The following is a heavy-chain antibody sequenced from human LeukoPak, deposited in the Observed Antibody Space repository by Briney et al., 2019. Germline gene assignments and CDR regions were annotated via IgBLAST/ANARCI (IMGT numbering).Heavy chain of an antibody. J-gene: IGHJ4*02. CDR3: ARGIAYYDFWSGPDY. CDR1: GGSISSGSYY. V-gene: IGHV4-61*02. D-gene: IGHD3-3*01. CDR2: IYTSGST. Sequence: PSETLSLTCTVSGGSISSGSYYWSWIRQPAGKGLEWIGRIYTSGSTNYNPSLKSRVTISVDTSKNQFSLKLSSVTAADTAVYYCARGIAYYDFWSGPDYWGQGTLVTVSS.